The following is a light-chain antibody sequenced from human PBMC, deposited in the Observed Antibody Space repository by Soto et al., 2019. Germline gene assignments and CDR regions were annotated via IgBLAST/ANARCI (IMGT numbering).Light chain of an antibody. CDR2: GVS. J-gene: IGKJ4*02. CDR1: QSVTDSY. V-gene: IGKV3-20*01. CDR3: QQYSKWPLT. Sequence: IVLTQSPGTLSLSPWERSTLSSGASQSVTDSYLAWYQQKPGQAPRLLIFGVSNRAAGTPDRFSGSGSGTEFTLTISSLESEDFAVFYCQQYSKWPLTFGRGTKVDIK.